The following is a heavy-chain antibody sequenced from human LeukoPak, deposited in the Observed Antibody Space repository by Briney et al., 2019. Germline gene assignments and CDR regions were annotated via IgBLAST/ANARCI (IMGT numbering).Heavy chain of an antibody. D-gene: IGHD2-15*01. CDR3: ARGQGYCSGATCYHGMDV. J-gene: IGHJ6*02. V-gene: IGHV4-31*03. Sequence: PSETLSLTCTVSGGSISSGGYYWSWLRQHPGKGLEWIGYIYYSGSIYYNPSLKSRITMSVDTSKNQFSLKLISVTAADTAVYYCARGQGYCSGATCYHGMDVWGQGTTVTVSS. CDR1: GGSISSGGYY. CDR2: IYYSGSI.